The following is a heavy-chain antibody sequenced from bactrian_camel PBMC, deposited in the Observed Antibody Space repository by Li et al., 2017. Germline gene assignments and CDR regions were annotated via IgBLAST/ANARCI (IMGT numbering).Heavy chain of an antibody. CDR2: IDSDGTT. Sequence: QVQLVESGGGSVQAGGSVRLSCVASGDTSRRKYMAWFRRTPGKEREGVAAIDSDGTTKYIESVQGRFTISKDNAKSTLYLQMNNLKPEDSGMYYCSVTSNLLFCEHDDMRRWGSEIKRWGQGTQVTVS. CDR3: SVTSNLLFCEHDDMRRWGSEIKR. D-gene: IGHD5*01. CDR1: GDTSRRKY. J-gene: IGHJ4*01. V-gene: IGHV3S53*01.